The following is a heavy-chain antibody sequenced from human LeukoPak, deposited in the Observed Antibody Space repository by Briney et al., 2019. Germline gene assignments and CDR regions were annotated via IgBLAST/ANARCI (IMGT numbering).Heavy chain of an antibody. CDR3: ARRRYDASGYYPSRGRYFDY. J-gene: IGHJ4*02. CDR1: GVSISSSYSY. CDR2: IYYTGNT. V-gene: IGHV4-39*01. Sequence: SETLSLTCTVSGVSISSSYSYWGWIRQPPGMGLEWIGSIYYTGNTYYNASLKSQVSISIDTSKNQFSLRLSSVTAADTAVYYCARRRYDASGYYPSRGRYFDYWGQGTLVTVSS. D-gene: IGHD3-22*01.